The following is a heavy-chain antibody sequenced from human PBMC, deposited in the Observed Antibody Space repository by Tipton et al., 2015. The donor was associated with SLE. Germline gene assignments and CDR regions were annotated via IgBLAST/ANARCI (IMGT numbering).Heavy chain of an antibody. CDR2: FVPIFGKA. J-gene: IGHJ2*01. CDR3: ATLSGDRGVLDL. Sequence: QSGPGVKKAGSSVRVSCKASGGTFSSYAVSWVRQAPGQGLEWMGGFVPIFGKAIYTQKFQGRVTITADESTSTVYLDLTSLRSDDTAVYYCATLSGDRGVLDLWGRGTLVTVSS. CDR1: GGTFSSYA. V-gene: IGHV1-69*01. D-gene: IGHD7-27*01.